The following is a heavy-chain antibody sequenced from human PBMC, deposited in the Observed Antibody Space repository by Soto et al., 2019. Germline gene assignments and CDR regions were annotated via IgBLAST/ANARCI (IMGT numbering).Heavy chain of an antibody. V-gene: IGHV1-69*13. J-gene: IGHJ4*02. Sequence: VKVSCKASGRNFSSYDISWVRQATGQGLEWMGGIIPISGTANYAQKFQGRVTITADESTSTAYMELSSLRSEDTAVYYCARPSVGRDCLRSPSKFDYWGQGTLVTVSS. CDR1: GRNFSSYD. CDR3: ARPSVGRDCLRSPSKFDY. D-gene: IGHD2-21*01. CDR2: IIPISGTA.